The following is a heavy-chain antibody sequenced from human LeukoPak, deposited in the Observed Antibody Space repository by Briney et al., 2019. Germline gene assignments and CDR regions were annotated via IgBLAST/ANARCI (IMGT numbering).Heavy chain of an antibody. CDR1: GASVSSGNDY. J-gene: IGHJ5*02. Sequence: SETLSLTCTVSGASVSSGNDYWSWIRQPAGKGLEWIGRVYTGGSTNYNPSLKSRVTLSVDTSKYQFSLKLISVTVADTAIYYCARGQGATVPQVGKNWFDPWGQGTRVTVSS. CDR3: ARGQGATVPQVGKNWFDP. D-gene: IGHD1-26*01. CDR2: VYTGGST. V-gene: IGHV4-61*02.